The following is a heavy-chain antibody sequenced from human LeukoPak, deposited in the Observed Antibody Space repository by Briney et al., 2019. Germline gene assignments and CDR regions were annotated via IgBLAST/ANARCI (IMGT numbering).Heavy chain of an antibody. CDR3: ARVKIRGGYYFDY. J-gene: IGHJ4*02. V-gene: IGHV4-59*01. CDR1: GGSINNYY. D-gene: IGHD3-22*01. CDR2: VYYSGTT. Sequence: PSETLSLTCTVSGGSINNYYWSWIRQPPGKGLEWIGYVYYSGTTNYNPSLKSRVTISVDTSKHQFSLRLSSVTAADTAVYYCARVKIRGGYYFDYWGQGTLVTVSS.